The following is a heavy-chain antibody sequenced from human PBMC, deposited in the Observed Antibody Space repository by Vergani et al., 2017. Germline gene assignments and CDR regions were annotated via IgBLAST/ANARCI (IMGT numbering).Heavy chain of an antibody. CDR3: AGPQGTSAYYYGGFDY. Sequence: EVQLLESGGGLVQPGGSLRLSCAASGFTFSTYAMTWVRQAPGKGLEWVSTISSNGGSPYYAESVKGRFTISRNNSKNTLSLQMNSLTAEDTAIYYCAGPQGTSAYYYGGFDYWGQGILVTVSS. D-gene: IGHD3-22*01. V-gene: IGHV3-23*01. CDR1: GFTFSTYA. CDR2: ISSNGGSP. J-gene: IGHJ4*02.